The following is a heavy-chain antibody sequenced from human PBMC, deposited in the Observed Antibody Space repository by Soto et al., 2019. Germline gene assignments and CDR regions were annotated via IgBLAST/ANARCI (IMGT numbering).Heavy chain of an antibody. CDR3: AKDEVGAVSYYYYGMDV. CDR2: ISGSGGST. Sequence: EVQLLESGGGLVQPGGSLRLSCAASGFTFSSYAMSWVRQAPGKGLEWVSAISGSGGSTYYADSVKGRFTISRDNSKNTLYLQMNSLRAADTAVYYCAKDEVGAVSYYYYGMDVWGQGTTVTVSS. V-gene: IGHV3-23*01. J-gene: IGHJ6*02. D-gene: IGHD1-26*01. CDR1: GFTFSSYA.